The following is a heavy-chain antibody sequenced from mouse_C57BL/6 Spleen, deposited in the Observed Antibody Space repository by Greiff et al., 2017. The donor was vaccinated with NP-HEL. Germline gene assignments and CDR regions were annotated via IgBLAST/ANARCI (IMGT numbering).Heavy chain of an antibody. CDR2: IYPGDGDT. CDR3: ARGGLRPYYAMDY. Sequence: QVQLQQSGAELVKPGASVKISCKASGYAFSSYWMNWVKQRPGKGLEWIGQIYPGDGDTNYNGKFKGKATLTADKSSSTAYMQLSSLTSEDSAVYFCARGGLRPYYAMDYWGQGTSVTVSS. V-gene: IGHV1-80*01. CDR1: GYAFSSYW. J-gene: IGHJ4*01. D-gene: IGHD2-2*01.